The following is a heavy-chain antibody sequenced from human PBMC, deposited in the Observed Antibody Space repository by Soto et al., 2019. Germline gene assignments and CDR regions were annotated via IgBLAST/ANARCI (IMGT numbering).Heavy chain of an antibody. CDR2: IIPLFVTT. Sequence: QVQLVQSGSEVKMPGSSVKVSCKTSGGTFSRHAINWVPQAPGQGLEWMGGIIPLFVTTNYAQKLKGRVTISADESTSTAYMELSSLTSEDADVYYCARAAIHGSSWYFWFDPWGQGTLVTVSS. D-gene: IGHD6-13*01. CDR3: ARAAIHGSSWYFWFDP. V-gene: IGHV1-69*01. CDR1: GGTFSRHA. J-gene: IGHJ5*02.